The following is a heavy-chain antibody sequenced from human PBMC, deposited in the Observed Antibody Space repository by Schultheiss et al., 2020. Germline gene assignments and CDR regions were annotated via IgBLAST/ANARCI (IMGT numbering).Heavy chain of an antibody. CDR1: GFTFTNAW. J-gene: IGHJ6*02. Sequence: GGSLRLSCAASGFTFTNAWMSWVRQAPGKGLEWVSVIYSGGSTYYADSVKGRFTISRDNAKNSLYLQMNSLRAEDTAVYYCARDQAYGDYGMDVWGQGTTVTVSS. D-gene: IGHD4-17*01. CDR3: ARDQAYGDYGMDV. V-gene: IGHV3-66*01. CDR2: IYSGGST.